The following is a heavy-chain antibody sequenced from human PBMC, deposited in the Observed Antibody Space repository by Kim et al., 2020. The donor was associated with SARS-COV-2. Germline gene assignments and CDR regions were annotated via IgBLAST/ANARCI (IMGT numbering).Heavy chain of an antibody. Sequence: SGSSTYYADSVKGRFTTSRDNLKNTVSLQINSLRVEDTAIYYCARDWRGSGWGQGTLVTVSS. D-gene: IGHD6-19*01. CDR3: ARDWRGSG. V-gene: IGHV3-23*01. J-gene: IGHJ4*02. CDR2: SGSST.